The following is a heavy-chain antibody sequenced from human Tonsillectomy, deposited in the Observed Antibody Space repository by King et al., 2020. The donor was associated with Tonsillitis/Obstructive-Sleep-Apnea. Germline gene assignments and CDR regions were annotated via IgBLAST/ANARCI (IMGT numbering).Heavy chain of an antibody. V-gene: IGHV3-23*04. Sequence: VQLVESGGGLVQPGGSLRLSCTASGFTFSSYAMTWVRQAPGKGLDWVSTLSGTSRSTYYADSVKGRFTISRDNSKNTLYLQMNSLRAEDTAVYYCAKTRAVGGCDDAFDIWGQGTMVTVSS. CDR2: LSGTSRST. D-gene: IGHD6-19*01. CDR1: GFTFSSYA. CDR3: AKTRAVGGCDDAFDI. J-gene: IGHJ3*02.